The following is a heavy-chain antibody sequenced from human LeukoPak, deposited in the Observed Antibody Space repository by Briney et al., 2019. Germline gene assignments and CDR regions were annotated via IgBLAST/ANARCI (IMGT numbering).Heavy chain of an antibody. V-gene: IGHV4-61*02. CDR3: AREAVGGSGSYSVDP. CDR2: IYTSGST. Sequence: PSQTLSLTCTVSGGSISSGSYYWSWIRQPAGKGLEWIGRIYTSGSTNYNPSLKSRVTISVDTSKNQFSLKLSSVTAADTAVYYCAREAVGGSGSYSVDPWGQGTLVTVSS. CDR1: GGSISSGSYY. D-gene: IGHD3-10*01. J-gene: IGHJ5*02.